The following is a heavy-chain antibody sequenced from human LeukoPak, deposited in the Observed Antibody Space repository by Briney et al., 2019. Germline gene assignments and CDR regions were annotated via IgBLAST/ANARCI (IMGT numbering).Heavy chain of an antibody. CDR1: GYTLTGDY. V-gene: IGHV1-2*02. CDR3: ARGGYCSSTSCYGAYYYYYYMDV. J-gene: IGHJ6*03. Sequence: ASVQVACRASGYTLTGDYMHWVRQAPGQGLEWMGWINPNSGGTNYAQKFQGRVTMTRDTSISTAYMELSRLRSDDTAVYYCARGGYCSSTSCYGAYYYYYYMDVWGKGTTVTVSS. D-gene: IGHD2-2*01. CDR2: INPNSGGT.